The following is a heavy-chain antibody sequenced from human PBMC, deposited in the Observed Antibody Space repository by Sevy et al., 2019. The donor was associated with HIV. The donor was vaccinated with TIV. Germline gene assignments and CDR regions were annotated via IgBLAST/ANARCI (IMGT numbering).Heavy chain of an antibody. CDR1: GFTFSSYW. CDR2: INSDGSST. V-gene: IGHV3-74*01. Sequence: GGSLRLSCAASGFTFSSYWMHWVRQAPGKGLVWVSRINSDGSSTSYADSVKGRFTISRDNGKNTLYLQMNSLRAEDTAVYYCARDQGTMVRGVIITGYYGMDVWGQGTTVTVSS. CDR3: ARDQGTMVRGVIITGYYGMDV. J-gene: IGHJ6*02. D-gene: IGHD3-10*01.